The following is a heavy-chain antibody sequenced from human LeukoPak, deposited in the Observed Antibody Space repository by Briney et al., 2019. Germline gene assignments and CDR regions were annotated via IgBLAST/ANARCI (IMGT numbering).Heavy chain of an antibody. Sequence: ASVKVSCKASGYTFTGYYMHWVRQAPGQGLXXXXXINPNSGGTNYAQKFQGRVTMTRDTSISTAYMELSRLRSDDTAVYYCARAELRFLEWLPFDYWGQGTLVTVSS. D-gene: IGHD3-3*01. CDR1: GYTFTGYY. CDR2: INPNSGGT. V-gene: IGHV1-2*02. J-gene: IGHJ4*02. CDR3: ARAELRFLEWLPFDY.